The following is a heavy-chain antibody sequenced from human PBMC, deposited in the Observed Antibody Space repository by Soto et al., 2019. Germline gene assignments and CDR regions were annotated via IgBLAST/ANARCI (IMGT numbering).Heavy chain of an antibody. CDR2: MYHSGVT. CDR1: GGSITSNTW. V-gene: IGHV4-4*02. J-gene: IGHJ6*02. CDR3: AKGKEAMDV. Sequence: QVQLQESGPGLVKPSGTLSLTCAVSGGSITSNTWWTWVRQSPGKGLEWIGEMYHSGVTSYNPSLGRRVTMSVDKSRNQFSQRLNSVSAADTAVYYCAKGKEAMDVWGQGTAVIVSS.